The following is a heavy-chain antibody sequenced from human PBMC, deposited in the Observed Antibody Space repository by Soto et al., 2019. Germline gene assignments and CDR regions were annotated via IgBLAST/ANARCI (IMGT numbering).Heavy chain of an antibody. D-gene: IGHD3-10*01. Sequence: TSETLSLTCTVSGGPISSGGYYWSWIRQHPGKGLEWIGYIYSSGSTYYNPSLKSRVTISVDTSKNHLSLKLSSVTAADTAVYYCARGELWLGRRFDPWGQGTLVTVSS. V-gene: IGHV4-31*03. CDR1: GGPISSGGYY. CDR2: IYSSGST. CDR3: ARGELWLGRRFDP. J-gene: IGHJ5*02.